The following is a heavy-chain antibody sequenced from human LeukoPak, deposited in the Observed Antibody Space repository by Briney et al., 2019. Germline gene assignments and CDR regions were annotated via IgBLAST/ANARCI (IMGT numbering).Heavy chain of an antibody. D-gene: IGHD6-19*01. CDR2: IYYSGST. V-gene: IGHV4-34*01. Sequence: NPSETLSLTCAVYGGSFSGYYWGWIRQPPGKGLEWIGSIYYSGSTYYNPSLKSRVTISVDTSKNQFSLKLSSVTAADTAVYYCARDNSVDDAFDIWGQGTMVTVSS. J-gene: IGHJ3*02. CDR3: ARDNSVDDAFDI. CDR1: GGSFSGYY.